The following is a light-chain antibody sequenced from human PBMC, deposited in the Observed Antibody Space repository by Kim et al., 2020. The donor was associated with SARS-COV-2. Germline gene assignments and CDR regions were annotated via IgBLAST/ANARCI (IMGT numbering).Light chain of an antibody. CDR2: DVS. V-gene: IGLV2-14*01. J-gene: IGLJ2*01. Sequence: QSALTQPASVSGSPGQSITISCTGTSSDVGGYNYVSWYQQLPGKAPKLMIYDVSKRPSGVSNRFSGSKSGNTASLTISGLQAEDEADYYCSSYTSSSTPVFGGGTKVTVL. CDR1: SSDVGGYNY. CDR3: SSYTSSSTPV.